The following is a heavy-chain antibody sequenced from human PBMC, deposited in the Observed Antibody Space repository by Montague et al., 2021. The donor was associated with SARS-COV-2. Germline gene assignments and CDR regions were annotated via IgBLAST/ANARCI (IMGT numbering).Heavy chain of an antibody. D-gene: IGHD3-3*01. CDR2: IYTSGST. CDR1: GGSISSGSYY. V-gene: IGHV4-61*02. J-gene: IGHJ6*03. CDR3: ARALVPEEWLFGGDYYYYMDV. Sequence: TLSLTCTVSGGSISSGSYYWSWIRQPAGKGLEWIGRIYTSGSTNYNPSLKSRVTTSVDTSKNQFSLKLSSVTAADTAVYYCARALVPEEWLFGGDYYYYMDVWGKGTTVTVSS.